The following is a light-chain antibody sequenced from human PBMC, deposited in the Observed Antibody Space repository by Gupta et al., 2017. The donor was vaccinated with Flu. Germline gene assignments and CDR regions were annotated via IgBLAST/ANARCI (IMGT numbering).Light chain of an antibody. CDR2: RAS. J-gene: IGKJ1*01. V-gene: IGKV1-5*03. CDR3: QQYYNYPWR. Sequence: PSSVSASVGDRVTMTVLYSKYSNIWLAWYQQKPGRTPKLLIYRASIGENGVPSRFSGSGSGTEFTLTISSLQPDDFASYKCQQYYNYPWRFGQGTMLDI. CDR1: KYSNIW.